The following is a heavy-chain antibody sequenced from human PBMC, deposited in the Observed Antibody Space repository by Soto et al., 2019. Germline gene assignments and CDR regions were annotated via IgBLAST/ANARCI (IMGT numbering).Heavy chain of an antibody. V-gene: IGHV4-59*01. CDR1: GGSISSYY. CDR2: IYYSGST. D-gene: IGHD6-19*01. Sequence: PSETLYLTCTVSGGSISSYYWSWIRQPPGKGLEWIGYIYYSGSTNYNPSLKSRVTISVDTSKNQFSLKLSSVTAADTAVYYCARDRGISVAGYYYYYYGMDVWGQGTTVTVSS. J-gene: IGHJ6*02. CDR3: ARDRGISVAGYYYYYYGMDV.